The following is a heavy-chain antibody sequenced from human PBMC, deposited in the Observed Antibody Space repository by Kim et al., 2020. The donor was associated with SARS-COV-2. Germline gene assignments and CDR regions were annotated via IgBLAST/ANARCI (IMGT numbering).Heavy chain of an antibody. J-gene: IGHJ6*02. CDR2: IWFDGSNK. CDR1: GHIFSGYA. D-gene: IGHD3-10*01. CDR3: ARVRRFGEFSAMDV. V-gene: IGHV3-33*01. Sequence: GGSLRLSCAASGHIFSGYAMHWVRQAPGKGLEWVAVIWFDGSNKYYTDSVKGRFTISRDNSKNTLYLQMNSLRAEDTAVYHCARVRRFGEFSAMDVWGQGTTVTVSS.